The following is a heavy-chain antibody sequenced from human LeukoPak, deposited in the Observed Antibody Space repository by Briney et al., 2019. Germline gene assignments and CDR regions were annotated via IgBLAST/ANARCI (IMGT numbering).Heavy chain of an antibody. CDR2: ISSSGSII. D-gene: IGHD3-22*01. J-gene: IGHJ4*02. V-gene: IGHV3-48*03. Sequence: PGGSLRLSCAASGFTFSSYEMNWVRQAPGKGLEWVSYISSSGSIIYYADSVKGRFTISRDNAKNSLYLQMNSLRAEDTAVYYCARIANYYGSSDRWGQGTLVTVSS. CDR1: GFTFSSYE. CDR3: ARIANYYGSSDR.